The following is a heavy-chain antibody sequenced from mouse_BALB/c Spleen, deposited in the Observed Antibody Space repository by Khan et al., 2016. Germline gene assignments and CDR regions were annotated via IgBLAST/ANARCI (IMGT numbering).Heavy chain of an antibody. V-gene: IGHV2-2*02. CDR3: ARGGILYFDH. J-gene: IGHJ2*01. CDR2: IWSGGST. CDR1: GFSLTSYS. Sequence: QVQLKESGPGLVQPSQSLSITCTVSGFSLTSYSIHWVRQSSGKGLEWLGVIWSGGSTDYNAAFISRLSIRKDNSKGHVFFKMNSLQANDTAIYYCARGGILYFDHWGQGTTLTVSS.